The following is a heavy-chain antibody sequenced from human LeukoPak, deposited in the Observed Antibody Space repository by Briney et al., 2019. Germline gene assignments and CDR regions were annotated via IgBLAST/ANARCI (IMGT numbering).Heavy chain of an antibody. V-gene: IGHV3-48*03. CDR1: GFTFSSYE. CDR3: AELGITMIGDV. J-gene: IGHJ6*04. Sequence: GGSLRLSCAASGFTFSSYEMNWVRQAPGKGLEWVSYISSSGSTIYYADSVKGRFTISRDNAKNSLYLQMNSLRAEDTAVYYCAELGITMIGDVWGKGTTVTVSS. CDR2: ISSSGSTI. D-gene: IGHD3-10*02.